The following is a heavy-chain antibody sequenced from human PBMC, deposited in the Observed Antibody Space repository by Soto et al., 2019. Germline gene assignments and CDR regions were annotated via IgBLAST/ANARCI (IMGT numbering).Heavy chain of an antibody. CDR1: GFSLSTSGVG. Sequence: QITLKESGPTLVKPTQTLTLTCTFSGFSLSTSGVGVGWVRQPPGKALEWLALMYSNDAKRFSTSLKNRLTRTQATPQKQVVMIITKMDPVDTATYYCTHMRGSGLSGMEVWGQGTTVTVSS. V-gene: IGHV2-5*01. CDR3: THMRGSGLSGMEV. D-gene: IGHD3-10*01. CDR2: MYSNDAK. J-gene: IGHJ6*02.